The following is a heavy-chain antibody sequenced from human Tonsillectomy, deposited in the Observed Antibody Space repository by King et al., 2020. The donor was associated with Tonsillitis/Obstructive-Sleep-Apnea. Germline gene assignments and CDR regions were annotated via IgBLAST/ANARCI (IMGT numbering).Heavy chain of an antibody. Sequence: VQLVESGAEVKKPGESLKISCKGSGYSFTNYWIGWVRQMPGKGLEWMGIIYPGDSDTRYSPSFQGQVTISADKSISTAYLQWSSLKASDTAMYYCARTVALQYQLPGRPFDIWGQGTMVTVSS. CDR2: IYPGDSDT. D-gene: IGHD2-2*01. J-gene: IGHJ3*02. CDR3: ARTVALQYQLPGRPFDI. CDR1: GYSFTNYW. V-gene: IGHV5-51*01.